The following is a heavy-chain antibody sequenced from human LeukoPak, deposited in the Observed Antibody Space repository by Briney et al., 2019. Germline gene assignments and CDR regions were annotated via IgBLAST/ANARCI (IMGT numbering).Heavy chain of an antibody. V-gene: IGHV1-46*01. Sequence: REASVKVSCKASGYTFGTHWMHWVRQAPGQGLEWMAIINPSGDFTSYSQKFQGRVTVTRDMSTRTVYMELSNLRSEDTAVYYCARDQSGKWELLSAWWFDPWGQGTLVTVSS. CDR3: ARDQSGKWELLSAWWFDP. CDR2: INPSGDFT. J-gene: IGHJ5*02. CDR1: GYTFGTHW. D-gene: IGHD1-26*01.